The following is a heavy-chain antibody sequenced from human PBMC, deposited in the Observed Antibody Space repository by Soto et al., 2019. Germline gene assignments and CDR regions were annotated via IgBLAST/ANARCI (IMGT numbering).Heavy chain of an antibody. CDR1: GFTFSNDN. CDR3: ARFGSDSSGWLNWFDP. CDR2: ISGSSSTI. Sequence: GGSLRLSCAASGFTFSNDNMNMVRQAPGKGLEWISYISGSSSTIYYADSVKDRFTISRDNAKNSLYLQMNSLRDEDTAVYYCARFGSDSSGWLNWFDPWGQGTLVTVSS. D-gene: IGHD6-19*01. J-gene: IGHJ5*02. V-gene: IGHV3-48*02.